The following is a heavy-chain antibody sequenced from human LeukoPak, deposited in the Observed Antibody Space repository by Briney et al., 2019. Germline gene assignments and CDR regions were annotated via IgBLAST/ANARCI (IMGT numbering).Heavy chain of an antibody. CDR1: GGSISSYY. J-gene: IGHJ3*02. D-gene: IGHD1-1*01. CDR3: TRDYGPSTHAFDI. CDR2: IYYSGST. V-gene: IGHV4-59*01. Sequence: PSETLSLTCTVSGGSISSYYWSWIRQPPGKGLEWIGYIYYSGSTNYNPSLKSRVTISVDTSKKQFSLKLSSVTAADTAVYYCTRDYGPSTHAFDIWGQGTMVTVSS.